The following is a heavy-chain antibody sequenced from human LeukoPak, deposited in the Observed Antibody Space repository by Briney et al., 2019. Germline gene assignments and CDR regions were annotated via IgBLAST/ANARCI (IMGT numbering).Heavy chain of an antibody. CDR1: GFTFSSYG. CDR3: ARDYGDSPFDY. D-gene: IGHD4-17*01. Sequence: GGSLRLSCAASGFTFSSYGMHWVRQAPGKGLEWVAVIWYDGSNKYYADSVKGRFTISRDNSKNTLYLQMSSLRAEDTAVYYCARDYGDSPFDYWGQGTLVTVSS. V-gene: IGHV3-33*01. CDR2: IWYDGSNK. J-gene: IGHJ4*02.